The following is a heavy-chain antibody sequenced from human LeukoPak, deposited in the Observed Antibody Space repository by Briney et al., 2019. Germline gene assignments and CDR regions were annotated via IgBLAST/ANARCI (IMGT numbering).Heavy chain of an antibody. CDR2: ISYDGRNK. Sequence: TGGSLRLSCAASGFTFSSYVMHWVRQAPGKGLEWVALISYDGRNKYYADSVKGRFTISRDNSKNTLSLQMNSLRAEDTAVYYCAKDRQTTATYTMDVWGQGTTVTVSS. V-gene: IGHV3-30*18. J-gene: IGHJ6*02. CDR3: AKDRQTTATYTMDV. D-gene: IGHD4-17*01. CDR1: GFTFSSYV.